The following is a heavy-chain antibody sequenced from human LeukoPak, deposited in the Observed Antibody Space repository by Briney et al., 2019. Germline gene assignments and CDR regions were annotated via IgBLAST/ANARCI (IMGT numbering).Heavy chain of an antibody. CDR3: ARHPVVLAARVYYYYMDV. Sequence: PSQTLSLTCTVSGGSISSGSYYWSWIRQPAGKGLEWIGRIYTSGSTNYNPSLKSRVTISVDTSKNQFSLKLSSVTAADTAVYYCARHPVVLAARVYYYYMDVWGKGTTVTVSS. J-gene: IGHJ6*03. D-gene: IGHD2-2*01. V-gene: IGHV4-61*02. CDR2: IYTSGST. CDR1: GGSISSGSYY.